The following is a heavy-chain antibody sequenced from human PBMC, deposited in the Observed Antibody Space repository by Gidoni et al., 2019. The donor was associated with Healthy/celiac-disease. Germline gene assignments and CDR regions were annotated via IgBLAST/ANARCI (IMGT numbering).Heavy chain of an antibody. Sequence: QVQLVESGGGVVQPGRSLRLSCAASGCTFSSHGMHWVRQAPGKGLEWVAVISYDGSNKYYADSVKGRFTISRDNSKNTLYLQMNSLRAEDTAVYYCAKDLDVPAAIAPNWFDPWGQGTLVTVSS. CDR2: ISYDGSNK. CDR1: GCTFSSHG. D-gene: IGHD2-2*02. CDR3: AKDLDVPAAIAPNWFDP. J-gene: IGHJ5*02. V-gene: IGHV3-30*18.